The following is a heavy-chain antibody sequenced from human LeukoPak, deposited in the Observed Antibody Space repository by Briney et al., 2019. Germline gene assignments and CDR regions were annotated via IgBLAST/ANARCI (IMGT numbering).Heavy chain of an antibody. Sequence: PGGSLRLSCAASGFTFSSYAMSWVRQAPGKGLEWVSAISGSGGSTYYADSVKGRFTISRDNSKNTLYLQMNSLRAENTAVYYCAKDQILWFGELLPNWFDPWGQGTLVTVSS. J-gene: IGHJ5*02. CDR3: AKDQILWFGELLPNWFDP. CDR1: GFTFSSYA. D-gene: IGHD3-10*01. CDR2: ISGSGGST. V-gene: IGHV3-23*01.